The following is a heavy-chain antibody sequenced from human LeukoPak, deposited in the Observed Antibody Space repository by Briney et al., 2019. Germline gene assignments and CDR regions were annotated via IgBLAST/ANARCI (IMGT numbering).Heavy chain of an antibody. D-gene: IGHD3-22*01. Sequence: SETLSLTCTVSGGSISSGSYYWSWIRQPAGKGLEWIGRIYTSGSTNYNPSLKSRVTISVDTSKNQFSLKLSSVTAADTAVYYCARDGLGYYDSSGYAWGQGTLVTVSS. J-gene: IGHJ5*02. CDR2: IYTSGST. CDR1: GGSISSGSYY. V-gene: IGHV4-61*02. CDR3: ARDGLGYYDSSGYA.